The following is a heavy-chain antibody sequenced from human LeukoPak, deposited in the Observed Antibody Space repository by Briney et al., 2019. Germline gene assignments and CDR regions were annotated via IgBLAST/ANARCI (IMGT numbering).Heavy chain of an antibody. Sequence: PGGSLRLSCAASGFTFSSYAMSWVRQAPGKGLEWISAISGSGGSTYYADSVKGRFTISRDNSKNTLYLQMNSLRAEDTAVYYCAKAPRRFLEWFDYWGQGTLVTVSS. D-gene: IGHD3-3*01. CDR2: ISGSGGST. J-gene: IGHJ4*02. CDR1: GFTFSSYA. V-gene: IGHV3-23*01. CDR3: AKAPRRFLEWFDY.